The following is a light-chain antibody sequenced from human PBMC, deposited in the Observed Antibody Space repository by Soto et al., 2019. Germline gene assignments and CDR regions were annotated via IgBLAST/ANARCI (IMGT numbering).Light chain of an antibody. CDR3: QSYDRSLSGLV. CDR2: GNS. Sequence: QSVLTQPPSVSGAPGQKVTISCTGSSSNIGAGYSVHWYQQLPGTAPKVLIHGNSNRPSGVPDRFSGSKSDTSASLAITGLQAEDEADYYCQSYDRSLSGLVFGGGTQLTVL. J-gene: IGLJ2*01. CDR1: SSNIGAGYS. V-gene: IGLV1-40*01.